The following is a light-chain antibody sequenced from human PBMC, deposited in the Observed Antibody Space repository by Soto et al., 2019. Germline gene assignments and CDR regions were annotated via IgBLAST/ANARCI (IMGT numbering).Light chain of an antibody. J-gene: IGLJ1*01. CDR1: SGDIGGYKD. Sequence: QSALTQPASVSGSPGQSITISCTGTSGDIGGYKDVSWYQQHPGKAPQVLIFEVSYRPYGISNRFSGSKSGNVASLTISGLQAEDEADYYCCSYRSGTSPYYVFGTGTKLTVL. V-gene: IGLV2-14*03. CDR3: CSYRSGTSPYYV. CDR2: EVS.